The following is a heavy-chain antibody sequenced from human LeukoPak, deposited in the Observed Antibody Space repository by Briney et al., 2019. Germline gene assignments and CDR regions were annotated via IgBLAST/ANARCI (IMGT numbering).Heavy chain of an antibody. Sequence: GGSLRLSCAASGFTFSSYWMSWVRQAPGKGLEWVANIKQDGSEKYYVDSVKGRFTISRDNAKNSLYLQMNSLRAEDTAVYYCAKDTDCSSTSCYPNFDYWGQGTLVTVSS. D-gene: IGHD2-2*01. CDR1: GFTFSSYW. CDR2: IKQDGSEK. J-gene: IGHJ4*02. V-gene: IGHV3-7*03. CDR3: AKDTDCSSTSCYPNFDY.